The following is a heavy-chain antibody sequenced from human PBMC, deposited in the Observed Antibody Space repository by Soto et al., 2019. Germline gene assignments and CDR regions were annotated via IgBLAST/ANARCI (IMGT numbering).Heavy chain of an antibody. CDR3: ARGYSGSYYSVWNGFDY. V-gene: IGHV1-69*06. J-gene: IGHJ4*02. CDR2: IIPIFGSA. D-gene: IGHD1-26*01. CDR1: GGTFSSYA. Sequence: QVQLVQSGAEVKKPGSSVKVSCKASGGTFSSYAISWVRQAPGQGLEWMGGIIPIFGSANYAQKFQGRVTITADKSTSTAYMELSSLRSEDTAVYYCARGYSGSYYSVWNGFDYWGQGTLVTVSS.